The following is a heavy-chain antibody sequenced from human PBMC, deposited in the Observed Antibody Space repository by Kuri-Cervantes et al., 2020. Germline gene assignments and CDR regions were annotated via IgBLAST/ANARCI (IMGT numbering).Heavy chain of an antibody. CDR3: ARDAGHSYGYYYYYYGMDV. CDR2: ISSSGSTI. D-gene: IGHD5-18*01. V-gene: IGHV3-48*04. Sequence: GGSLRLSCAASGFTFSSYGMHWVRQAPGKGLEWVSYISSSGSTIYYADSVKGRFTISRDNAKNSLYLQMNSLRAEDTAVYYCARDAGHSYGYYYYYYGMDVWGQGTTVTVSS. CDR1: GFTFSSYG. J-gene: IGHJ6*02.